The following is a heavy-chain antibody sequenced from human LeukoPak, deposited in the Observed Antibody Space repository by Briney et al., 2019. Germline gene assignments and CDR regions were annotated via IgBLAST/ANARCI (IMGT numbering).Heavy chain of an antibody. Sequence: GGSLRLSCAASGFTFSSYAMHWVRQAPGKGLEWVAVISYDGSNKYYADSVKGRFTISRDNSKNTLYLQMNSLRAEDTAVYYCARDALGYCSGGSCQTYGMDVWGQETTVTVSS. CDR3: ARDALGYCSGGSCQTYGMDV. V-gene: IGHV3-30-3*01. J-gene: IGHJ6*02. CDR1: GFTFSSYA. D-gene: IGHD2-15*01. CDR2: ISYDGSNK.